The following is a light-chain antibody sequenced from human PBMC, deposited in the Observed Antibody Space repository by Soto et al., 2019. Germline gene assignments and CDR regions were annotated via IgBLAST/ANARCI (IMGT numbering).Light chain of an antibody. Sequence: QSVLTQPASVSGSPGQSITISCTVTSSDVGAYKYVSWYQQHPGKAPKLMIYEVSNRPSGVSNRFSGSKSGNTASVTISGLQAEDEADYYCSSYTSTNTQVFGTGTKVTVL. CDR2: EVS. V-gene: IGLV2-14*01. J-gene: IGLJ1*01. CDR3: SSYTSTNTQV. CDR1: SSDVGAYKY.